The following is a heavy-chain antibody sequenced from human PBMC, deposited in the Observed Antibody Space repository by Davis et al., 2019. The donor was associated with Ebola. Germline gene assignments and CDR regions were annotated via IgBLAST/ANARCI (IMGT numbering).Heavy chain of an antibody. CDR3: ARAPTTAISQGGDFDL. D-gene: IGHD4-17*01. J-gene: IGHJ2*01. CDR1: GFTISNFW. V-gene: IGHV3-74*01. CDR2: VNSEGTRI. Sequence: PGGSLRLSCAASGFTISNFWMHWVRQAPGKGLVWVSRVNSEGTRINYADSVQGRFTITRDNAKNTLYLHMASLGADDTAVYYCARAPTTAISQGGDFDLWGRGTLVVVSS.